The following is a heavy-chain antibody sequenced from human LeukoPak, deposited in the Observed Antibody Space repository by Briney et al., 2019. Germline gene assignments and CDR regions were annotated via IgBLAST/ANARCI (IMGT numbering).Heavy chain of an antibody. D-gene: IGHD1-7*01. CDR1: GGSFSGYY. Sequence: SETLSLTCAVYGGSFSGYYWSWIRQPPGKGLDWIGEINHSGSTNYNPSLKSRVTISVDTSKNQFSLKLSSVTAADTAVYYCARGLGTTSENWFDPWGQGTLVTVSS. J-gene: IGHJ5*02. V-gene: IGHV4-34*01. CDR2: INHSGST. CDR3: ARGLGTTSENWFDP.